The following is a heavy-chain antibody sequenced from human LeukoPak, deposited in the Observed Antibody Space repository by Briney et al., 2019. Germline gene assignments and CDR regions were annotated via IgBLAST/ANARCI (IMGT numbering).Heavy chain of an antibody. D-gene: IGHD3-10*01. V-gene: IGHV3-7*01. CDR1: GFTFSNFW. J-gene: IGHJ4*02. CDR2: IKQDGSEK. Sequence: GGSLRLSCAASGFTFSNFWMGWVRQAPGEGLEWVANIKQDGSEKRYVDPVKGRFTISRDNAKNSLYLQMNSLRAEDTGVYYCVRVGASYGSGSYSDYWGQGTLVTVSS. CDR3: VRVGASYGSGSYSDY.